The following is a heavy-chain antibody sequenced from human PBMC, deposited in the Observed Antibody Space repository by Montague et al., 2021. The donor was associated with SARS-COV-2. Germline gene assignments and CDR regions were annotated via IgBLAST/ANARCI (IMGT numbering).Heavy chain of an antibody. V-gene: IGHV4-59*01. CDR1: GGSISSYN. CDR2: IYYSGNT. D-gene: IGHD3-10*01. Sequence: SETLSLTCTVSGGSISSYNWSWIRQPPGKGLECIGDIYYSGNTNYNPSLKSRVTISVDASKSQFSLMLSSVTAADTAVYYCAGLHGVGSLYGMDVWGQGTTVTVSS. J-gene: IGHJ6*02. CDR3: AGLHGVGSLYGMDV.